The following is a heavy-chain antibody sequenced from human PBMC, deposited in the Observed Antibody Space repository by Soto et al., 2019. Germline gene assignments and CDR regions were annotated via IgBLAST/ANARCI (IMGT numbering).Heavy chain of an antibody. V-gene: IGHV4-30-2*01. CDR1: GGSISSGGFS. D-gene: IGHD6-6*01. CDR3: ARGSIEYFDY. CDR2: IYHNGVT. J-gene: IGHJ4*02. Sequence: SETLSLTCAVSGGSISSGGFSWSWIRQPPGKGLEWIGYIYHNGVTSYNPSLKSRVTIPVDGSKNQFSLKMSSVTAADTAVYYCARGSIEYFDYWGQGTLVTVSS.